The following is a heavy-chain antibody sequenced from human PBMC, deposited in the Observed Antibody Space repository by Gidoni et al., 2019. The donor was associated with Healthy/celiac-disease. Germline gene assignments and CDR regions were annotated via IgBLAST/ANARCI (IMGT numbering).Heavy chain of an antibody. J-gene: IGHJ4*02. CDR2: INHSGST. CDR1: GGSFSGYY. Sequence: QVQLQQWGAGLLKPSETLSLTCAVYGGSFSGYYWSWIRQPPGKGLEWIGEINHSGSTNYNPSLKSRVTISVDTSKDQFSLKLTSVTAADTAVYYCARLPRGYAGTSRPNDYWGQGTLVTVSS. CDR3: ARLPRGYAGTSRPNDY. V-gene: IGHV4-34*01. D-gene: IGHD2-8*01.